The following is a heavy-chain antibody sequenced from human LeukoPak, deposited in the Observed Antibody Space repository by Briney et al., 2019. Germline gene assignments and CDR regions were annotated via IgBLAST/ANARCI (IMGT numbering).Heavy chain of an antibody. CDR3: ARDIVVVPGAPYYYYGMDV. J-gene: IGHJ6*02. CDR2: IKQDGSEK. D-gene: IGHD2-2*01. CDR1: GFTFSSYW. Sequence: GGSLRLSCAASGFTFSSYWMSWVRQAPGKGLEWVANIKQDGSEKYYVDSMKGRFTISRDNAKNSLFLQMNSLRAEDTAVYYCARDIVVVPGAPYYYYGMDVWGQGTRSPSP. V-gene: IGHV3-7*01.